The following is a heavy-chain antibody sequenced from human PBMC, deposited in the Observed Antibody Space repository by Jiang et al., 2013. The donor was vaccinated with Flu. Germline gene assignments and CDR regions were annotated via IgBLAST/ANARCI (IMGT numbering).Heavy chain of an antibody. D-gene: IGHD3-9*01. CDR3: ARGGRGAYYDILTGYQPGFDY. CDR2: INHSGNT. J-gene: IGHJ4*02. Sequence: VALLKPSETLSLTCAVQGGSFSGYYWTWIRQPPGKGLEWIGEINHSGNTNYNASLKSRVTISVDTSKNQFSLELSSVTAADTAVYYXARGGRGAYYDILTGYQPGFDYWGQGTLVTVSS. CDR1: GGSFSGYY. V-gene: IGHV4-34*01.